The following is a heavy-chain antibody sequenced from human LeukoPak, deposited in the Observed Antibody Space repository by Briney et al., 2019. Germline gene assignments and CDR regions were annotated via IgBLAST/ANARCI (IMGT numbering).Heavy chain of an antibody. Sequence: ASVKVSCKASGYTFTGYYMHWVRQAPGHGLEWMGWINPNSGGTNYAQKFQGRVTMTRDTSISTAYMELSRLRSDDTAVYYCARAEYDFWSGYYPGVDYYYMDVWGKGTTVTVSS. CDR3: ARAEYDFWSGYYPGVDYYYMDV. CDR2: INPNSGGT. V-gene: IGHV1-2*02. CDR1: GYTFTGYY. J-gene: IGHJ6*03. D-gene: IGHD3-3*01.